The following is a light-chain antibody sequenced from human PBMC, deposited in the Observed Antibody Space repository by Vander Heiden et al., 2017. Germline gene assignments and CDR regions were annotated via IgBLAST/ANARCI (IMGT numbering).Light chain of an antibody. Sequence: DIQMTQSPSSLSASVGDRVTITCRASQSISSHLNWYQQKPGKAPNLLIYAASSLQSGVPSRFSGSGSGTDFTLTISSLQPEDFATYYCQQSYSTPFTFGPGTKVHIK. J-gene: IGKJ3*01. CDR3: QQSYSTPFT. CDR2: AAS. CDR1: QSISSH. V-gene: IGKV1-39*01.